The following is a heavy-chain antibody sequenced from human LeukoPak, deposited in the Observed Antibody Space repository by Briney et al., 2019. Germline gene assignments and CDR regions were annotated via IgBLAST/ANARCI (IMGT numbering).Heavy chain of an antibody. Sequence: ASVKVSCEASGYTFTDHYIHWVRQAPGQGLEWMGWTNPYSGGTNYAQKFQGRVTMSRDTSITTAYMELRRLMSDDSAVYYCVLAMGEYFDYWGQGTLVTVSS. CDR3: VLAMGEYFDY. J-gene: IGHJ4*02. D-gene: IGHD2/OR15-2a*01. CDR1: GYTFTDHY. CDR2: TNPYSGGT. V-gene: IGHV1-2*02.